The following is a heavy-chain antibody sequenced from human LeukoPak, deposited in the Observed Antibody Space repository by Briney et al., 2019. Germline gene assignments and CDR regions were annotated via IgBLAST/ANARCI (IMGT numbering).Heavy chain of an antibody. Sequence: SETMSLTCTVSGGSISSGGYYWSWIRQHPGKGLEWIGFFYYSGSTYYNPSLKSRLTISIDTSENQFSLKVSSVTAADTAVYYCARGSPGDAFDIWGQGTLITVSS. CDR2: FYYSGST. CDR1: GGSISSGGYY. CDR3: ARGSPGDAFDI. J-gene: IGHJ3*02. V-gene: IGHV4-31*03.